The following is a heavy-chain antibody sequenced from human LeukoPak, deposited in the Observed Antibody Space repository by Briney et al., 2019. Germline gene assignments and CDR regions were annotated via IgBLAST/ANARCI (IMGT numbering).Heavy chain of an antibody. D-gene: IGHD6-13*01. CDR2: TFYRSKWYN. Sequence: PSQTLSLTCAISGDSVSSNSGVWTWIRQSPSRGFEWLGRTFYRSKWYNHYAVSVKSRITINPDTSKNQFPLQLNSVTPEDTAVYYCAREAAAGWVDYWGQGTLVTVSS. V-gene: IGHV6-1*01. J-gene: IGHJ4*02. CDR1: GDSVSSNSGV. CDR3: AREAAAGWVDY.